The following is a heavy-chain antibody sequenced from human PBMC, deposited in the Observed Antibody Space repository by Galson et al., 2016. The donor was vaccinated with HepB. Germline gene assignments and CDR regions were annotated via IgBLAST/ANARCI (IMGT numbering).Heavy chain of an antibody. D-gene: IGHD4-17*01. CDR3: ARGRYGDYKGENGMDV. V-gene: IGHV4-34*01. Sequence: SETLSLTCAVDGGSFRVYYWNWIRQPPGKGLEWIGAINHSGSTNYNPSLESRVTMSVDTSKNQFSLKLTSVTAADTAVYYCARGRYGDYKGENGMDVWGQGTTVTVSS. CDR1: GGSFRVYY. J-gene: IGHJ6*02. CDR2: INHSGST.